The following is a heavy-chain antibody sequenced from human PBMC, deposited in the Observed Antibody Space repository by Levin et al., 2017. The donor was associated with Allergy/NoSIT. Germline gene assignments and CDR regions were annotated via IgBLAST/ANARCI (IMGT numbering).Heavy chain of an antibody. CDR3: AKETPGSGSGGYYYYGMDV. J-gene: IGHJ6*02. CDR2: ISSSGGST. Sequence: PSASVKVSCAASGFTFSTYAMSWVRQAPGKGLEWVSAISSSGGSTSYADSVPGRFTISRDNSKNTLYLQMNSLRAEDTAVYYCAKETPGSGSGGYYYYGMDVWGQGTTVTVSS. V-gene: IGHV3-23*01. CDR1: GFTFSTYA. D-gene: IGHD6-19*01.